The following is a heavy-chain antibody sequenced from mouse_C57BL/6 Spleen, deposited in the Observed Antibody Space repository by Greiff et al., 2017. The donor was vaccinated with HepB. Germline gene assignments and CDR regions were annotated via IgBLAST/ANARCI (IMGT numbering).Heavy chain of an antibody. D-gene: IGHD2-3*01. CDR3: AKDDGYWAY. CDR1: GYTFTSYW. Sequence: VQLQQPGAELVRPGTSVKLSFKASGYTFTSYWMHWVKQRPGQGLEWIGVIDPSDSYTNYNQKFKGKATLTVDTSSSTAYMQLSSLTSEDSAVYYCAKDDGYWAYWGQGTLVTVSA. V-gene: IGHV1-59*01. J-gene: IGHJ3*01. CDR2: IDPSDSYT.